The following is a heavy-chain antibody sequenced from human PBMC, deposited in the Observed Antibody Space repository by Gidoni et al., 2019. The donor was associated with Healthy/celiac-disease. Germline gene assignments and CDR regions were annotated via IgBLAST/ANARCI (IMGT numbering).Heavy chain of an antibody. D-gene: IGHD6-13*01. CDR3: ANNPRIAGNY. Sequence: EVQLLESGGGLVQPGGSLSLACAASGFTFSSSAMSWVRQAPGKGLGWVSAISGSGGITYYAGSVKGRVTISRDNSKNTLYLQMNSLRAEDTAVYYCANNPRIAGNYWGQGTLVTVSS. CDR2: ISGSGGIT. CDR1: GFTFSSSA. V-gene: IGHV3-23*01. J-gene: IGHJ4*02.